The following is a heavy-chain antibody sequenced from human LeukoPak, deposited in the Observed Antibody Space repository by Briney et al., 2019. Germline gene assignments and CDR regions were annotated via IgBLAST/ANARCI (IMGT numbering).Heavy chain of an antibody. CDR2: ISWDGGST. J-gene: IGHJ4*02. V-gene: IGHV3-43D*03. CDR3: AKDYYGSGSYNFLDY. CDR1: GFSFDDYA. D-gene: IGHD3-10*01. Sequence: GGSQRLSCAASGFSFDDYAMHWVRQAPGKGLEWVSLISWDGGSTYYADSVKGRFTISRDNSKNSLYLQMKSLRAEDTALYYCAKDYYGSGSYNFLDYWGQGTLVTVSS.